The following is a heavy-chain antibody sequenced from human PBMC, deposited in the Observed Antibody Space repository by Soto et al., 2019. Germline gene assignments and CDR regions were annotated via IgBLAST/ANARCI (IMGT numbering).Heavy chain of an antibody. CDR3: ARGFDGNVDIVVVPAAIRGWFDP. Sequence: KPXETLALACSVYGGSFSGYYWSWIRQPPGKGLEWIGEINHSGSTNYNPSLKSRVTISVDTSKNQFSLKLSSVTAADTAVYYCARGFDGNVDIVVVPAAIRGWFDPWGQGTLVTVYS. V-gene: IGHV4-34*01. CDR1: GGSFSGYY. CDR2: INHSGST. D-gene: IGHD2-2*02. J-gene: IGHJ5*02.